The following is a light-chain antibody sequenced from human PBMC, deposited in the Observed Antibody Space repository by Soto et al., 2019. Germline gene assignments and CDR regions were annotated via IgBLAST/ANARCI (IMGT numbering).Light chain of an antibody. CDR2: DAY. CDR1: QSFRGL. CDR3: QQRHMWLIT. V-gene: IGKV3-11*01. Sequence: FTVSAVTLTNTPVERATLSCRASQSFRGLLAWYQQEPGQAPRLLIYDAYNRATGIPPRFSGSGSGTDFTLTISSLEPEDSAVYYCQQRHMWLIT. J-gene: IGKJ4*02.